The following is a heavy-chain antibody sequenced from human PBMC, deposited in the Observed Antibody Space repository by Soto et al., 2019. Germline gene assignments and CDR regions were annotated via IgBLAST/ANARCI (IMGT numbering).Heavy chain of an antibody. CDR3: ARLWFGAYGMDV. CDR1: GGSISSYY. V-gene: IGHV4-59*08. Sequence: QVQLQESGPGLVKPSETLSLTCTVSGGSISSYYWSWIRQPPGKGLEWIGYIYYSGSTNYNPSLKSRVPLSVDTSKNQFSLKLSSVTAADPAVYYCARLWFGAYGMDVWGQGTTVTVSS. J-gene: IGHJ6*02. CDR2: IYYSGST. D-gene: IGHD3-10*01.